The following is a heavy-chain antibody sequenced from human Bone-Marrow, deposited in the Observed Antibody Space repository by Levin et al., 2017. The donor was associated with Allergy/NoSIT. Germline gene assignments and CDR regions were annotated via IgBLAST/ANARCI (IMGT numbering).Heavy chain of an antibody. CDR1: GFSLSTSGEA. CDR2: IYWDDDN. CDR3: AHRCDNFKCRGATGWPFDF. Sequence: SGPTLVKPPQTLTLTCTFSGFSLSTSGEAVVWIRQPPGKALEWLALIYWDDDNRYTSSLRSRLTITKDTSKSQVVLTMTNVDPTDTGTYYCAHRCDNFKCRGATGWPFDFWGQGTLVTVSS. V-gene: IGHV2-5*02. D-gene: IGHD6-19*01. J-gene: IGHJ4*02.